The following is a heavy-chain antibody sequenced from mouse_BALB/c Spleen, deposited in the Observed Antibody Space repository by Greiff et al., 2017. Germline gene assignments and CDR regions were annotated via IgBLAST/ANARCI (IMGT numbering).Heavy chain of an antibody. CDR2: ISYDGSN. Sequence: EVQLVESGPGLVKPSQSLSLTCSVTGYSITSGYYWNWIRQFPGNKLEWMGYISYDGSNNYNPSLKNRISITRDTSKNQFFLKLNSVTTEDTATYYCAREMITGYFDVWGAGTTVTVSS. CDR1: GYSITSGYY. D-gene: IGHD2-4*01. J-gene: IGHJ1*01. V-gene: IGHV3-6*02. CDR3: AREMITGYFDV.